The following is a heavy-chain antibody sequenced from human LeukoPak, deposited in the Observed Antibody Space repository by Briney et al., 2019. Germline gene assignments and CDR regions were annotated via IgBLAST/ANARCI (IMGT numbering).Heavy chain of an antibody. CDR2: FCLGRDT. CDR3: ARWASISREPGGFFDH. V-gene: IGHV4-38-2*02. J-gene: IGHJ4*02. D-gene: IGHD1-14*01. Sequence: SETLSLTCTVSGGSVTNDFFWGWVRQPPGKELEWIGSFCLGRDTYYRPSLKSRVTISVDTSKNQFSLNLNSVTAADTAVYYCARWASISREPGGFFDHWGQGTLVTVSS. CDR1: GGSVTNDFF.